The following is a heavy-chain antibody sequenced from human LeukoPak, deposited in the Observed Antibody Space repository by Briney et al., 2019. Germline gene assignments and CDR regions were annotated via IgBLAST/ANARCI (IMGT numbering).Heavy chain of an antibody. CDR2: IYYSGNT. CDR3: AIWQAVAVGDAFDI. Sequence: SETLSLTCTVSGDSISTSNSYWGWIRQPPGKGLEWIGSIYYSGNTYYNASLKSRVTISVDTSKNQFSLKLSSVTAADTAVYYCAIWQAVAVGDAFDIWGQGTMVTVSS. J-gene: IGHJ3*02. CDR1: GDSISTSNSY. V-gene: IGHV4-39*01. D-gene: IGHD6-19*01.